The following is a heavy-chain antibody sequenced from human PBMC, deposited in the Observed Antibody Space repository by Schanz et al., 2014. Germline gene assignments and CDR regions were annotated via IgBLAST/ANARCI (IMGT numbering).Heavy chain of an antibody. D-gene: IGHD2-2*01. CDR3: LRANPTQHVVLPDALRY. Sequence: QVQLVQSGTEVKKPGASMKISCKAFGYYFGGFGISWVRQAPGQGFEWMGWIGAFQGNTKYAQKFQDRAPLTSDTSASPAYMELRSLRPDDTAVYYCLRANPTQHVVLPDALRYWGQGTLVSVSS. V-gene: IGHV1-18*01. CDR1: GYYFGGFG. CDR2: IGAFQGNT. J-gene: IGHJ4*02.